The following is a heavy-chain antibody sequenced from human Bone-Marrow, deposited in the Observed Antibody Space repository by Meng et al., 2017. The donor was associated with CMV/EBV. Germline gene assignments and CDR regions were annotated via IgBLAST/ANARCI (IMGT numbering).Heavy chain of an antibody. V-gene: IGHV1-2*02. D-gene: IGHD7-27*01. J-gene: IGHJ4*02. CDR1: GYTFTAHY. CDR3: ARDNNWGPDY. Sequence: ASFKVSCKASGYTFTAHYFHWVRQAPGQGLEWMGWIHTHRGDTNYAQQFQGRVNLTRDTSINTDNMELTRLTSDDTAVYYFARDNNWGPDYWGQGTLVTVSS. CDR2: IHTHRGDT.